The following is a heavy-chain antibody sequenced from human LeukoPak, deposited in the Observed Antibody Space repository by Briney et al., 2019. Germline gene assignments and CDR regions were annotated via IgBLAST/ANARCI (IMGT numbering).Heavy chain of an antibody. CDR2: IHIYRGNT. CDR1: GFTFSGYY. D-gene: IGHD6-19*01. Sequence: ASVKVSCKASGFTFSGYYMHWVRQAPGQGLEWMGWIHIYRGNTNYAQKFQGRVTMTTDTSTSTAYMELRSLRSDDTAVYYCARWVYSSGWPYFDYWGQGTLVTVSS. V-gene: IGHV1-18*04. J-gene: IGHJ4*02. CDR3: ARWVYSSGWPYFDY.